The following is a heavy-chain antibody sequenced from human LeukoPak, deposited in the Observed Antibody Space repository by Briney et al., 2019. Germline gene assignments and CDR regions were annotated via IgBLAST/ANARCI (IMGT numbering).Heavy chain of an antibody. D-gene: IGHD2-15*01. CDR1: GFTFSSYS. Sequence: GGSLRLSCAASGFTFSSYSMNWVRQAPGKGLEWVSVIYSGGSTYYADSVKGRFTISRDNSKNTLYLQMNSLRAEDTAVYYCSTLGYCSGGSCYGEFYFDYWGQGTLVTVSS. CDR3: STLGYCSGGSCYGEFYFDY. CDR2: IYSGGST. V-gene: IGHV3-66*01. J-gene: IGHJ4*02.